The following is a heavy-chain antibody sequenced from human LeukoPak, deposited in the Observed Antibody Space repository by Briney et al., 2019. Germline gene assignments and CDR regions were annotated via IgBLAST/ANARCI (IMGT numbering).Heavy chain of an antibody. V-gene: IGHV3-53*01. CDR1: GFTVNSNY. D-gene: IGHD2-15*01. CDR2: LYSDGRT. J-gene: IGHJ4*02. Sequence: PGGSLRLSCAASGFTVNSNYMNWVRQAPGKGLEWVSVLYSDGRTYYADSVKGRFTISRDTSKNTLYLHVHSLRAEDTAVYYCASGAGYSPIDYWGQGTLVTASS. CDR3: ASGAGYSPIDY.